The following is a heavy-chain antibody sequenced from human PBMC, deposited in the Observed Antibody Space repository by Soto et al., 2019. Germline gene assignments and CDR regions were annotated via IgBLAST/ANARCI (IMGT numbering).Heavy chain of an antibody. CDR1: GYTFTGYR. V-gene: IGHV1-2*06. J-gene: IGHJ6*02. Sequence: GASVKVSCKASGYTFTGYRMHWVRQAPGQGLEWMGRINPNSGGTNYAQKFQGRVTMTRDTSISTAYMELSRLRSDDTAVYYCARDDGGYSGDYYYYGMDVWGQGTTVTVSS. D-gene: IGHD1-26*01. CDR3: ARDDGGYSGDYYYYGMDV. CDR2: INPNSGGT.